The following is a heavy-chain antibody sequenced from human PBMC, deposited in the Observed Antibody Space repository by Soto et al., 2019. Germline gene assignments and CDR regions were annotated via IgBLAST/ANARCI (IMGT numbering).Heavy chain of an antibody. CDR2: INHSGST. V-gene: IGHV4-34*01. D-gene: IGHD1-26*01. Sequence: SSETLSLTCAVYGRSFSGYYWSWIRQPPGKGLEWIGEINHSGSTNYNPSLKSRVTISVDTSKNQFSLKLSSVTAADTAVYYCARRYGGNLDYWGQGTLVTVSS. J-gene: IGHJ4*02. CDR1: GRSFSGYY. CDR3: ARRYGGNLDY.